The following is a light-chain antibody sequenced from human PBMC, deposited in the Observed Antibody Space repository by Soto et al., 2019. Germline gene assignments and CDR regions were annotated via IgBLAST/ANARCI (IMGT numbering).Light chain of an antibody. V-gene: IGLV3-9*01. CDR1: NIGGEN. CDR3: QVWDNRGYV. CDR2: RDY. Sequence: SYELAQPLSVSVALGQTATITCGGNNIGGENVHWYQQKPGRAPVLVIYRDYNRPSGIPERFSGSNSGHTATLTISRVQPGDEADYYCQVWDNRGYVFGPGTKV. J-gene: IGLJ1*01.